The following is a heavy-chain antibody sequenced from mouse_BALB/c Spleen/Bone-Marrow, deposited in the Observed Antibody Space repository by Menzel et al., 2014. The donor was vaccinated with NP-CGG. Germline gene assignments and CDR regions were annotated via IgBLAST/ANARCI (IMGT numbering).Heavy chain of an antibody. D-gene: IGHD1-2*01. CDR1: GFTFSDYY. CDR2: ISNGGGST. V-gene: IGHV5-12*02. CDR3: ARGGDSLLRLRSMDY. J-gene: IGHJ4*01. Sequence: EVKLMESGGGLVQPGGSLKLSCATSGFTFSDYYMYWVRQTPEKRLEWVAYISNGGGSTYYPDTVKGRFTISRDNAKNTLYLQMSRLKSEDTAMYYWARGGDSLLRLRSMDYWGQGTSVTVSS.